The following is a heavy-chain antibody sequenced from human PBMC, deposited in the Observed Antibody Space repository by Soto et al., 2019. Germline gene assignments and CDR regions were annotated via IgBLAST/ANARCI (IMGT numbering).Heavy chain of an antibody. V-gene: IGHV5-51*01. CDR1: GYNFTKNW. Sequence: PGESLKISCXGTGYNFTKNWIGWVRQMPGKGLEWMGIIYPGDSETRYSPSFQGQVTISVDKSKNTAYLHWSSLKAPDTAIYYRFILYGAARRGFDYWGPGTLVTAPQ. CDR2: IYPGDSET. CDR3: FILYGAARRGFDY. D-gene: IGHD2-8*01. J-gene: IGHJ4*02.